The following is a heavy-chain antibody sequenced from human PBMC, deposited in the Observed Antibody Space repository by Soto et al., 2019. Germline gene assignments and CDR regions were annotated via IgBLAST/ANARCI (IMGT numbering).Heavy chain of an antibody. D-gene: IGHD3-10*01. CDR2: INAGNGNT. CDR1: GYTFTSYA. Sequence: ASVKVSCEASGYTFTSYAMHWVRQAPGQRLEWMGWINAGNGNTKYSQKFQGRVTITRDTSASTGYMELSSLRSEDTAVYYCARDLAFGLSDYWGQGTLVTVSS. J-gene: IGHJ4*02. V-gene: IGHV1-3*01. CDR3: ARDLAFGLSDY.